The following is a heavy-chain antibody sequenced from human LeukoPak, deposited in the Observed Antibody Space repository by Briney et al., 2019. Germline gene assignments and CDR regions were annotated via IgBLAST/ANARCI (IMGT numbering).Heavy chain of an antibody. CDR2: ISSSGSTI. D-gene: IGHD6-13*01. J-gene: IGHJ5*02. CDR1: GFTFSSYE. V-gene: IGHV3-48*03. Sequence: PGGSLRLSCAASGFTFSSYEMNWVRQAPGKGPEWVSYISSSGSTIYYADSVKGRFTISRDNAKNSLYLQMNSLRAEDTAVYYCALTGIAAGRRWSDPWGQGTLVTVSS. CDR3: ALTGIAAGRRWSDP.